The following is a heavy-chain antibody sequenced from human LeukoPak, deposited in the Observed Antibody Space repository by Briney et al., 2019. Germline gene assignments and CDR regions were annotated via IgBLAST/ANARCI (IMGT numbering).Heavy chain of an antibody. J-gene: IGHJ5*02. V-gene: IGHV4-59*01. D-gene: IGHD3-3*01. CDR2: IYYSGST. Sequence: PSETLSLTCTVSGGSISSYYWSWLRQPPGKGLEWIGYIYYSGSTNYNPSLKSRVTISVDTSKHQFSLKLSSVTAADTAVYYCARVVYYDFWSGYYSGPNWFDPWGQGTLVTVSS. CDR1: GGSISSYY. CDR3: ARVVYYDFWSGYYSGPNWFDP.